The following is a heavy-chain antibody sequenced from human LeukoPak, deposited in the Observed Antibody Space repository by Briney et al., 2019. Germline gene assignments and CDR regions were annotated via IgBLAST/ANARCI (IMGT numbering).Heavy chain of an antibody. V-gene: IGHV3-23*01. CDR3: AKARAYSSSFDY. CDR1: GFTFSSYA. CDR2: ISGSGGST. J-gene: IGHJ4*02. Sequence: GGSLRLSCAASGFTFSSYAMSWVRQAPGKGLEWVSAISGSGGSTYYADSVKGRFTISRDNSKNTLYLQMNSLRAEDTALYYCAKARAYSSSFDYWGQGTLVTVSS. D-gene: IGHD6-19*01.